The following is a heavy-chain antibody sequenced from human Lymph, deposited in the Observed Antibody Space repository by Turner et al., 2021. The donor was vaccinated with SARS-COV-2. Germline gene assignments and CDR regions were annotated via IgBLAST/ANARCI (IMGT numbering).Heavy chain of an antibody. CDR3: ARGVPEFDS. J-gene: IGHJ5*01. Sequence: QVQLVESGGGVVQPGRSLSLSCAASGFTFSSYVMHGVRQAPGKGLEWVAVISYDGSNKYYADSVKGRFTISRDYSKNTLYLQMNSLRAEDTAIYYCARGVPEFDSWGQGTLVTVSS. V-gene: IGHV3-30*04. CDR1: GFTFSSYV. CDR2: ISYDGSNK. D-gene: IGHD2-2*01.